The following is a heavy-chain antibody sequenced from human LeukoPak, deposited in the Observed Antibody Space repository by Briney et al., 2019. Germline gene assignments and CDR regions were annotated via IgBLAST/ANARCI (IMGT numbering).Heavy chain of an antibody. D-gene: IGHD5-18*01. Sequence: SVKVSCKASGGTFSSYAISWVRQAPGQGLEWMGGIIPIFGTANYAQKFQGRVTITTDESTSTAYMELSSLRSEDTAVYYCAKSDGYSYGYSGRFDYWGQGTWSPSPQ. J-gene: IGHJ4*02. CDR3: AKSDGYSYGYSGRFDY. CDR1: GGTFSSYA. CDR2: IIPIFGTA. V-gene: IGHV1-69*05.